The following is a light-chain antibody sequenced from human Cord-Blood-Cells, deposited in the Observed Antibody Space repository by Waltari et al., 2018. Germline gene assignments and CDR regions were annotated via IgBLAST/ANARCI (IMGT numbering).Light chain of an antibody. CDR2: GAS. CDR1: QSVSSSY. Sequence: EIVLTQSPGTMSLSPGESATLSCRASQSVSSSYLAWYQQKPSQAPRLLIYGASSRATGIPDRFSGSGSGTDFTLTISRLEPEDFAVYYCQQYGSSQTFGQGTKVEIK. V-gene: IGKV3-20*01. CDR3: QQYGSSQT. J-gene: IGKJ1*01.